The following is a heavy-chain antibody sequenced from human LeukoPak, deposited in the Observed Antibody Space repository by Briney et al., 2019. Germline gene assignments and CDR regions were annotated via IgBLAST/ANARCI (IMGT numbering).Heavy chain of an antibody. CDR2: VYTSGSP. D-gene: IGHD3-10*01. CDR1: GASITHYY. J-gene: IGHJ4*02. CDR3: ARTPYHGSGIWYFDD. V-gene: IGHV4-4*07. Sequence: SETLSLTCTVSGASITHYYWSWIRQPAGKALEWIGRVYTSGSPNYNPSLKSRVTMSVDTSKNQVSLKLSSVTAADTAVYYCARTPYHGSGIWYFDDWGQGTLVTVSS.